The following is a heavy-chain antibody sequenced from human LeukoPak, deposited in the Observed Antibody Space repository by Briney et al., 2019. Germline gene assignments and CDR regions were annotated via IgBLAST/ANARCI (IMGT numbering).Heavy chain of an antibody. Sequence: TGESLKISCQGSGYSFTSYWIGWVRQMPGKGLEWMGIIYPGDSDTRYSPSFQGQVTISADKSISTAYLQWSSLKASDTAMYYCARPDYGDSSEPDAFDIWGQGTMVTVSS. CDR1: GYSFTSYW. V-gene: IGHV5-51*01. CDR3: ARPDYGDSSEPDAFDI. J-gene: IGHJ3*02. CDR2: IYPGDSDT. D-gene: IGHD4-17*01.